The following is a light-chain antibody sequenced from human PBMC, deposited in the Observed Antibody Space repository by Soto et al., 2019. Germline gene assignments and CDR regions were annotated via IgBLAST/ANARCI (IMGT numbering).Light chain of an antibody. CDR2: DAS. V-gene: IGKV3-11*01. J-gene: IGKJ5*01. Sequence: EIVLTQSPGTLSLSPGERAPLSCRASQSVSRYLAWYQQKPGQAPRLLIYDASNRATGIPARFGGSGSGTDFTLTISSLEPEDFAVYYCQQRQHWPPITFGQGTRLEIK. CDR3: QQRQHWPPIT. CDR1: QSVSRY.